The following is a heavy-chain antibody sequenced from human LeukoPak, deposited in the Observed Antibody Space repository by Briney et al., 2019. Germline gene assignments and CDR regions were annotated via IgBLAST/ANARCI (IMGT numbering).Heavy chain of an antibody. J-gene: IGHJ4*02. D-gene: IGHD2-15*01. CDR2: ISYDGSNK. Sequence: GGSLRLSCAASGFTFSSYAMHWVSQAPGKGLEWVAVISYDGSNKYYADSVKGRFTISRDNSKNTLYLQMNSLRAEDTAVYYCAREGSWGYYFDYWGQGTLVTVSS. V-gene: IGHV3-30-3*01. CDR3: AREGSWGYYFDY. CDR1: GFTFSSYA.